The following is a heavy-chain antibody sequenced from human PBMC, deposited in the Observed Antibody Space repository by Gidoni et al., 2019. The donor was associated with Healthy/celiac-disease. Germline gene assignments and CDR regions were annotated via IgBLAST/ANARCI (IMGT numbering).Heavy chain of an antibody. CDR3: ARERGYCTNGVCHGDYGMDV. D-gene: IGHD2-8*01. V-gene: IGHV3-33*01. CDR1: GFTFSIYG. Sequence: QVQLVESGGGVVQPGRSLRLSCAASGFTFSIYGMHWVRQSPGKGLEWVAVICDDGSNKYYADSVKGRFTISRDNSKNTLYLQMNSLRAEDTAVYYCARERGYCTNGVCHGDYGMDVWGQGTTVTVSS. CDR2: ICDDGSNK. J-gene: IGHJ6*02.